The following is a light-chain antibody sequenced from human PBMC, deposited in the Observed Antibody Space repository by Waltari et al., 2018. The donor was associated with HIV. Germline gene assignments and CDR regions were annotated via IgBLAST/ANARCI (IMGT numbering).Light chain of an antibody. CDR3: ATWDDSLNGPV. CDR2: STN. Sequence: QSVLTQPPSASGTPGQRVTISCFGSSSNIGGNTVNWYLQFPGTAPKLLIYSTNQRPSGVPDRFSGSKSGTVASLAISGLQSEDEADYYCATWDDSLNGPVFGGGTKVTVL. J-gene: IGLJ3*02. CDR1: SSNIGGNT. V-gene: IGLV1-44*01.